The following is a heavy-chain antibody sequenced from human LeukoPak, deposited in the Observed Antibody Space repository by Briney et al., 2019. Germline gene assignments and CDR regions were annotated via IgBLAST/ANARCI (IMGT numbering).Heavy chain of an antibody. CDR1: GGTFSSYA. Sequence: GASVKVSCKASGGTFSSYAISWVRQAPGQGLEWMGRIIPIFGTANYAQKFQGRVTITADKSTSTAYMELSSLRSEDTAVYYCARGILDTYYYYMDVRGKGTTVTVSS. CDR3: ARGILDTYYYYMDV. J-gene: IGHJ6*03. CDR2: IIPIFGTA. V-gene: IGHV1-69*06. D-gene: IGHD5-18*01.